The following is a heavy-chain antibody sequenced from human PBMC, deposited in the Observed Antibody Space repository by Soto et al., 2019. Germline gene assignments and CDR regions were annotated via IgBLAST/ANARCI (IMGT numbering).Heavy chain of an antibody. J-gene: IGHJ6*02. CDR3: ARVREGGSWGYYYGMDV. V-gene: IGHV1-2*02. CDR1: GGTFSSYA. Sequence: ASVKVSCKASGGTFSSYAISWVRQAPGQGLEWMGWINPNSGGTNYAQKFQGRVTMTRDTSISTAYRALSRLRADETAVYYCARVREGGSWGYYYGMDVWGQGTTVTVSS. D-gene: IGHD1-26*01. CDR2: INPNSGGT.